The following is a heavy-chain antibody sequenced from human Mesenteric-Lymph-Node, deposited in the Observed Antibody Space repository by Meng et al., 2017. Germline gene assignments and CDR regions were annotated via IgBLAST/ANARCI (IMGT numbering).Heavy chain of an antibody. CDR2: ITHDGSSK. V-gene: IGHV3-30*04. CDR1: GFTFSSYF. Sequence: GESLKISCAASGFTFSSYFMHWVRQAPGKGLEWVALITHDGSSKLLADSVKGRFTTSRDNSKNTLFLQIHSLRAEDAAVYYCARESEGTYSSGWDRWGQGTLVTVSS. D-gene: IGHD6-19*01. CDR3: ARESEGTYSSGWDR. J-gene: IGHJ5*02.